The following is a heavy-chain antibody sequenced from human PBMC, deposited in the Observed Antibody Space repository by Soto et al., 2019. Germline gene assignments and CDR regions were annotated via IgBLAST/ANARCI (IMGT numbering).Heavy chain of an antibody. CDR1: AGSISGNF. Sequence: SETLSLTCTVSAGSISGNFLTWIRQPAGKGLEWIGRISSHGNTDYNPSLKSRVTMSIDTSKNHFSLDLISVTASDTAIYYCAREVWVAGLLYYFDFWGQGTLVTVSS. CDR2: ISSHGNT. D-gene: IGHD6-19*01. J-gene: IGHJ4*02. CDR3: AREVWVAGLLYYFDF. V-gene: IGHV4-4*07.